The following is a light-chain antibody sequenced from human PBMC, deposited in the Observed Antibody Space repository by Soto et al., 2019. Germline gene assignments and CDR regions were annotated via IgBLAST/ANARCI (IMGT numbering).Light chain of an antibody. CDR1: SSDVGGYNY. CDR2: EVT. CDR3: NPYTTSSPYVV. J-gene: IGLJ2*01. V-gene: IGLV2-14*01. Sequence: QSALTQPASVSGSPGQSTTISCTGTSSDVGGYNYVSWYQQHTGKAPKLMIYEVTNRPSGVSDRFSGSKSGNTASLTISWLQAADEDDYYCNPYTTSSPYVVFGGGTKLTVL.